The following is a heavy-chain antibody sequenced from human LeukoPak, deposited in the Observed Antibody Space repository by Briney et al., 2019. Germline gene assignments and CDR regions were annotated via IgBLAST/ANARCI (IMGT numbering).Heavy chain of an antibody. CDR2: ISSSSSYI. CDR3: ARDRRHDYGDPDFDY. V-gene: IGHV3-21*01. J-gene: IGHJ4*02. Sequence: GGSLRLSCAASGFSFNSYWMSWVRQAPGKGLEWVSSISSSSSYIYYADSVKGRFTISRDNAKNSLYLQMNSLRAEDTAVYYCARDRRHDYGDPDFDYWGQGTLVTVSS. D-gene: IGHD4-17*01. CDR1: GFSFNSYW.